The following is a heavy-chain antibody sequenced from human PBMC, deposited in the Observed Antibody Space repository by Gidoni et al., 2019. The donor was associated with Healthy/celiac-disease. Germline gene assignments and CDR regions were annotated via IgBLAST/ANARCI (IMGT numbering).Heavy chain of an antibody. V-gene: IGHV4-59*08. J-gene: IGHJ5*02. CDR3: ARRGYCSSTSCSNCSDP. CDR2: IYYSGST. CDR1: GGSISSYY. D-gene: IGHD2-2*01. Sequence: QVQLQESGPGLVKPSETLSLTCTVSGGSISSYYWSWIRQPPGKGLEWIGYIYYSGSTNYNPSLKSRVTISVDTSKNQFSLKLSSVTAADTAVYYCARRGYCSSTSCSNCSDPWGQGTLVTVSS.